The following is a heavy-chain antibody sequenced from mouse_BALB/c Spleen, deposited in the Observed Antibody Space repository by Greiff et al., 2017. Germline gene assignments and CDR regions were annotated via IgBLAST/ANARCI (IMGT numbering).Heavy chain of an antibody. D-gene: IGHD2-4*01. CDR3: ARSGYDYDVYFDV. Sequence: VQLKESGAELVKPGASVKLSCTASGFNIKDTYMHWVKQRPEQGLEWIGRIDPANGNTKYDPKFQGKATITADTSSNTAYLQLSSLTSEDTAVYYCARSGYDYDVYFDVWGAGTTVTVSS. V-gene: IGHV14-3*02. CDR2: IDPANGNT. J-gene: IGHJ1*01. CDR1: GFNIKDTY.